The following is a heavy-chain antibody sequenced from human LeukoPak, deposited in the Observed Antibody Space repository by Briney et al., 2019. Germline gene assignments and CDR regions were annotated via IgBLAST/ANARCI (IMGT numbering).Heavy chain of an antibody. CDR3: ARSVVTVYWYFDL. V-gene: IGHV4-59*01. J-gene: IGHJ2*01. D-gene: IGHD4-23*01. Sequence: KSSETLSLTCTVSGGSISGCYYNWIRQPPGKGLEWMGYTYYSGSTNYNPSLKSRVTISLDTSKNQFSLKLSSVTPADTAVYYCARSVVTVYWYFDLWGRGTLVTVSS. CDR2: TYYSGST. CDR1: GGSISGCY.